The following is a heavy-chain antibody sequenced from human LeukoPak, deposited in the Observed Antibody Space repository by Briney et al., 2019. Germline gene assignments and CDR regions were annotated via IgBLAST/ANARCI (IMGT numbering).Heavy chain of an antibody. V-gene: IGHV4-39*01. Sequence: SETLSLTCTASGGSITSSNYYWGCVSQPPGKGLESIARIYYSGITYHNPSLKSRVTISVDTSKTQFSLKRSSVTATDTAVYYCARRPRYSSGHYYDLWGQGTLVTVSS. CDR2: IYYSGIT. CDR3: ARRPRYSSGHYYDL. D-gene: IGHD3-22*01. J-gene: IGHJ4*02. CDR1: GGSITSSNYY.